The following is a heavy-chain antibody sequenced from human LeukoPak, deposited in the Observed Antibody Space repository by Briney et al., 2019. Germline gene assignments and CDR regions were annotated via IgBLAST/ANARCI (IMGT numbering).Heavy chain of an antibody. CDR3: ALNDAFDI. J-gene: IGHJ3*02. Sequence: ASVKVSCKASGYTFTSYGISWVRQAPGQGLEWMGWINPNSGGTNYAQKLQGRVTMTTDTSTSTAYMELRSLRSDDTAVYYCALNDAFDIWGQGTMVTVSS. CDR1: GYTFTSYG. CDR2: INPNSGGT. V-gene: IGHV1-18*01.